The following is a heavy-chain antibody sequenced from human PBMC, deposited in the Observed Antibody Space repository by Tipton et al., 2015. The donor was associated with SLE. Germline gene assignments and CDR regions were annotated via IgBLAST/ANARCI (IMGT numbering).Heavy chain of an antibody. CDR1: GYSISTSDSNW. J-gene: IGHJ3*01. CDR3: ARTFYGGGDAFDV. V-gene: IGHV4-28*01. Sequence: TLSLTCAVSGYSISTSDSNWWGWIRQPPGKGPEWIGYIYYRGTAYYNPSLRSRVTVSVDTSKNQFSLRLNSVTAVDTAVYYCARTFYGGGDAFDVWGQGTKASVSS. CDR2: IYYRGTA. D-gene: IGHD4-23*01.